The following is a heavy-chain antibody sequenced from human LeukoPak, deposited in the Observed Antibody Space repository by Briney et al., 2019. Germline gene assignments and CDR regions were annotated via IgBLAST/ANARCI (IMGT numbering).Heavy chain of an antibody. J-gene: IGHJ4*02. V-gene: IGHV3-15*01. Sequence: GGSLRLSCAASGLTFSNAWMSWVRQAPGKGLEWVGRIKSKTDGGTTDYAAPVKGRFTISRDDSQNTLYLQMNSLKTEDTAVYYCTTADYDILTGYYPFDYWGQGTLVTVSS. D-gene: IGHD3-9*01. CDR1: GLTFSNAW. CDR3: TTADYDILTGYYPFDY. CDR2: IKSKTDGGTT.